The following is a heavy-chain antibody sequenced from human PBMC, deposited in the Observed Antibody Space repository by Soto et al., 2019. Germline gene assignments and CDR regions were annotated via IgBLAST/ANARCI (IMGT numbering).Heavy chain of an antibody. CDR3: AHRQRTVVVGAPFDL. CDR2: IYWDDDK. Sequence: QITLRESGPTLVQPTPTLTLTCTLSGFSLTTSGVGVGWIRQPPGKALEWLARIYWDDDKRFSPSLKSRLATTRDTSKKQVVMTMTDMAPVDTAIYYCAHRQRTVVVGAPFDLWGQGAQVTVSS. V-gene: IGHV2-5*02. J-gene: IGHJ4*02. D-gene: IGHD2-15*01. CDR1: GFSLTTSGVG.